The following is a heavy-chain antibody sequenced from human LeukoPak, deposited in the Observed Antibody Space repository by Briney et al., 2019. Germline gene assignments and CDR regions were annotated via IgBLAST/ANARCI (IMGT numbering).Heavy chain of an antibody. V-gene: IGHV5-51*01. CDR2: IYPADSDT. CDR3: VKGISGTYFGMDV. CDR1: GYSFTNYW. D-gene: IGHD3-10*01. Sequence: GESLKISCKGSGYSFTNYWIGWVRQMPDKGLEWMGIIYPADSDTRYSPAFQGQVTISADKSITTAYLQWSSLKASDTAIYYCVKGISGTYFGMDVWGQGTTVTVSS. J-gene: IGHJ6*02.